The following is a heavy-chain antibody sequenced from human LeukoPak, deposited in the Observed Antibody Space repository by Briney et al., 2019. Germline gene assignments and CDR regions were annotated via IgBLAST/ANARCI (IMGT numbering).Heavy chain of an antibody. D-gene: IGHD1-26*01. CDR1: GFTFSSYG. Sequence: PGGSLRLSCAASGFTFSSYGMHWVRQAPGKGLEWVTFIRYDGSNQYYADSVKGRFTISRDNSKNTLFLQMNSLRAEDTAVYYCARDPYSGSYSDYYYYYMDVWGKGTTVTVSS. CDR3: ARDPYSGSYSDYYYYYMDV. CDR2: IRYDGSNQ. J-gene: IGHJ6*03. V-gene: IGHV3-30*02.